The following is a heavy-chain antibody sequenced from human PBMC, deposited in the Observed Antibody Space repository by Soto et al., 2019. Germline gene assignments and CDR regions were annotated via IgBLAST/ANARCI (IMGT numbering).Heavy chain of an antibody. D-gene: IGHD3-22*01. CDR1: GFTFSSYG. V-gene: IGHV3-33*01. CDR3: ARDSDYYDSSGYYWSGHFDL. J-gene: IGHJ2*01. Sequence: GGSLRLSCAASGFTFSSYGMHWVRQAPGKGLEWVAVIWYDGSNKYYADSVKGRFTISRDNSKNTLYLQMNSLRAEDTAVYYCARDSDYYDSSGYYWSGHFDLWGRGTLVTAS. CDR2: IWYDGSNK.